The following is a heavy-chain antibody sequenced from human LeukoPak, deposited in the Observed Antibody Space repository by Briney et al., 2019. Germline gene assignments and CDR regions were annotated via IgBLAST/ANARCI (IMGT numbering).Heavy chain of an antibody. D-gene: IGHD6-19*01. J-gene: IGHJ4*02. V-gene: IGHV3-30*04. Sequence: QSGGSLRLSCAASGFTFSSYAMHWVRQAPGKGLEWVAVISYDGSNKYYADSVKGRFTISRDNSKNTLYLQMNSLRAEDTAVYYCARDSSSGSAAFDYWGQGTLVTVSS. CDR3: ARDSSSGSAAFDY. CDR1: GFTFSSYA. CDR2: ISYDGSNK.